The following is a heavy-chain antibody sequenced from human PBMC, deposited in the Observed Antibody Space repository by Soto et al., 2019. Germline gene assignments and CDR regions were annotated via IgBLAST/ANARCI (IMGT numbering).Heavy chain of an antibody. J-gene: IGHJ4*02. CDR1: GGSINSGGYC. D-gene: IGHD5-18*01. Sequence: QVQLQESVPGLVKPSQTLSLTCTVSGGSINSGGYCWSWIRQHPGKGLDWIGCISYGGSTSYNPSLKGRVTISVDTSTNQFALKLTSVTAADTAVYYCSRGILVWGQGALITVAS. CDR3: SRGILV. V-gene: IGHV4-31*03. CDR2: ISYGGST.